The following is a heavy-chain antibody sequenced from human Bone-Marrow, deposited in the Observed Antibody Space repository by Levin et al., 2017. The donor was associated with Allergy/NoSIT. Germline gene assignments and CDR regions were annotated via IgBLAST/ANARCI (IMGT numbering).Heavy chain of an antibody. J-gene: IGHJ5*02. CDR3: ARGGLGRWFDP. CDR1: GGSISNYY. Sequence: PSETLSLTCTVSGGSISNYYWSWIRQPPGKGMEWIGYIYYTGSTNYNPSLESRVTISVDTSKNHFSLKLTSVTAADTAVYWCARGGLGRWFDPWGQGTQVTVSS. D-gene: IGHD3-16*01. V-gene: IGHV4-59*08. CDR2: IYYTGST.